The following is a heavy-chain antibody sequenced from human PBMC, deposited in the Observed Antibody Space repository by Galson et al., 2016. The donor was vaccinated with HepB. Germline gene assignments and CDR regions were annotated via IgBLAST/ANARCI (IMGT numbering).Heavy chain of an antibody. CDR2: ISSSSSYI. J-gene: IGHJ3*02. V-gene: IGHV3-21*01. CDR1: GFTFSSYS. CDR3: ARMGVVPDARDAFDI. D-gene: IGHD2-2*01. Sequence: SLRLSCAASGFTFSSYSMNWVRQAPGKGLEWVSSISSSSSYIYYADSVKGRFTIYRDNAKNSLNLQMKSLRAEDTAVYYCARMGVVPDARDAFDIWGQGTMVTVSS.